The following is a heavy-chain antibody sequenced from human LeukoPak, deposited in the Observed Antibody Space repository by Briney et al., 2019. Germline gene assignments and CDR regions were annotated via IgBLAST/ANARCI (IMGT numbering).Heavy chain of an antibody. CDR2: IYYSGST. J-gene: IGHJ4*02. D-gene: IGHD6-13*01. V-gene: IGHV4-31*03. Sequence: SQTLSLTCTVSGGSISSGGYYWSWIRQHPGKGLEWIGYIYYSGSTYYNPSLKSRVTISVDTSKNQFSLKLSSVTAADTAVYYCARVAAGTKEDGAIDYWGQGTLVTVSS. CDR3: ARVAAGTKEDGAIDY. CDR1: GGSISSGGYY.